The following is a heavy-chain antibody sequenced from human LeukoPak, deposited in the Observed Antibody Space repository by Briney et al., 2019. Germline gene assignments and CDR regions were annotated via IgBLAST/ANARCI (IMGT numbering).Heavy chain of an antibody. CDR3: ARNGGNSDYDY. CDR1: GGSISSSSSIC. Sequence: SETLSLTCAVSGGSISSSSSICWTWVRQPPGEGLEWIGEIYHNGATNYNPSLKSRVTLLLDKSKNQFSLRLNSVTAADTAVYYRARNGGNSDYDYWGQGTLVTVSA. V-gene: IGHV4-4*02. J-gene: IGHJ4*02. CDR2: IYHNGAT. D-gene: IGHD4-23*01.